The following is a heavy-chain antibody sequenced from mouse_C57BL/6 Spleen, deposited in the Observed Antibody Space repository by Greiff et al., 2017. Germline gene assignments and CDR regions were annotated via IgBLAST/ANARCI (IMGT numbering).Heavy chain of an antibody. V-gene: IGHV1-64*01. Sequence: VQLQQPGAELVKPGASVKLSCTASGYTFTSYWMHWVKQRPGQGLEWIGLIHPNSGSTNYNEKFKSKATQTEDKSSSTAYMQLSSLTSEDSAVYYCARSKYYCSNFDVWGTGTTVTVSS. J-gene: IGHJ1*03. CDR3: ARSKYYCSNFDV. CDR2: IHPNSGST. CDR1: GYTFTSYW. D-gene: IGHD1-1*01.